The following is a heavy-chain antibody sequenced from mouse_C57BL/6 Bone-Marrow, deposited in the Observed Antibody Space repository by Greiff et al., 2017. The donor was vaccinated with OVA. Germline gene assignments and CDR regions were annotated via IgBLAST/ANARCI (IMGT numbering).Heavy chain of an antibody. Sequence: QVQLQQPGAELVKPGASVKVSCKASCYTFTSYWMHWVNQMPGPGLEWIVRIHPSDSYTNYTQNFKGKSTLTVDKSSSTAYMQLSSLTSEDAAVYYCATGQDYFDYWGQGTTLTVSS. CDR3: ATGQDYFDY. J-gene: IGHJ2*01. CDR1: CYTFTSYW. D-gene: IGHD3-3*01. V-gene: IGHV1-74*01. CDR2: IHPSDSYT.